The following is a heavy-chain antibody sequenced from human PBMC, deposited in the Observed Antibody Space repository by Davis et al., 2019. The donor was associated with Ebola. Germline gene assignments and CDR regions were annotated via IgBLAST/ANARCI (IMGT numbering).Heavy chain of an antibody. Sequence: AASVKVSCKASGYTFTSYAMHWVRQAPGQRLEWMGWINAGNGNTKYSQKFQGRVTITRDTSASTAYMELSSMRSEDTAVYYCARGSSKAYYYYGMDVWGQGITVTVSS. CDR2: INAGNGNT. D-gene: IGHD6-6*01. J-gene: IGHJ6*02. CDR3: ARGSSKAYYYYGMDV. V-gene: IGHV1-3*01. CDR1: GYTFTSYA.